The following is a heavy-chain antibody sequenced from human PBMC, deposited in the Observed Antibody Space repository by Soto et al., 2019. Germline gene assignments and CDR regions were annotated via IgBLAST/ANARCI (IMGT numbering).Heavy chain of an antibody. Sequence: ETLSLTCAVSGYSISSGYYWGWIRQPPGKGLEWIGSIYHSGSTYYNPSLKSRVTISVDTSKNQFSLKLSSVTAADTAVYYCAGGRTLAGFDYWGQGTLVTVSS. J-gene: IGHJ4*02. CDR3: AGGRTLAGFDY. V-gene: IGHV4-38-2*01. CDR1: GYSISSGYY. CDR2: IYHSGST. D-gene: IGHD1-26*01.